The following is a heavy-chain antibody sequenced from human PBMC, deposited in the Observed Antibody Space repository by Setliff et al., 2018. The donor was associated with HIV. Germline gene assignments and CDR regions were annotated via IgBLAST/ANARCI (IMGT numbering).Heavy chain of an antibody. D-gene: IGHD2-21*02. CDR1: GYRFTNYG. V-gene: IGHV1-18*01. CDR3: ARGDGMGPVVVTAMFDY. J-gene: IGHJ4*02. Sequence: ASVKVSCKASGYRFTNYGLSWVRQAPGQGLEWMGWISPHSGDTKYAQKLQGRITMTTDTSTGTSYMELKGLRSDDTAVYYCARGDGMGPVVVTAMFDYWGQGTLVTVSS. CDR2: ISPHSGDT.